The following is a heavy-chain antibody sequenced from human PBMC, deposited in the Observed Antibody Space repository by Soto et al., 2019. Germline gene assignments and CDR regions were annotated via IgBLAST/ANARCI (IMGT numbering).Heavy chain of an antibody. V-gene: IGHV3-23*01. J-gene: IGHJ4*02. D-gene: IGHD6-19*01. Sequence: PGGSLRLSCAASGFTFSNYAMNWVRQAPGKGLEWVSAISSSGGSTYYADSVKGRFTISRDTSKNTLYLQMNSLRAEDTAVYYCAKDHGFSSGWYNLLYYFDYWGQGTLVTVYS. CDR3: AKDHGFSSGWYNLLYYFDY. CDR2: ISSSGGST. CDR1: GFTFSNYA.